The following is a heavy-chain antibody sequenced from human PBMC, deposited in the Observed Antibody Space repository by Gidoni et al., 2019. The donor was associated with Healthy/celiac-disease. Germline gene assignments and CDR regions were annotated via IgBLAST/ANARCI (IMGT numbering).Heavy chain of an antibody. Sequence: EVQLVESGGGLVQPGGSLKLSCAGSGFTLSGSAIHWVRQASGKGLEWVGRIRSKANSYATAYAASVKGRFTISRDDSKNTAYLQMNSLKTEDTAVYYCTRGIQQLVLTGTYYYMDVWGKGTTVTVSS. CDR3: TRGIQQLVLTGTYYYMDV. D-gene: IGHD6-13*01. CDR1: GFTLSGSA. J-gene: IGHJ6*03. CDR2: IRSKANSYAT. V-gene: IGHV3-73*02.